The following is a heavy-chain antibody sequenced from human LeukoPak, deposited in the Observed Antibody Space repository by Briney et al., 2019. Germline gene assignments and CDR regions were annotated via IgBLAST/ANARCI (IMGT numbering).Heavy chain of an antibody. CDR2: IYYSGST. J-gene: IGHJ4*02. CDR1: GGSISSYY. CDR3: ARESYYYDSSGYYYYFDY. D-gene: IGHD3-22*01. V-gene: IGHV4-59*01. Sequence: SETLSLTCTVSGGSISSYYWSWIRQPPGKGLEWIGYIYYSGSTNYNPSLKSRVTISVDTSKSQFSLKLRSATAADTAVYYCARESYYYDSSGYYYYFDYWGQGTPVTVSS.